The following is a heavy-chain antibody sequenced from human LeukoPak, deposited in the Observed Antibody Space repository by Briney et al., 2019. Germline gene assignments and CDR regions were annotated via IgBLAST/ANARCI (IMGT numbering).Heavy chain of an antibody. Sequence: GGSLRLSCAASGFAFSSYAMSWVRQAPGKGLEWVSATSGSGGSTYYADSVKGRFTISRDNSKNTLYLQMNSLRAEDTAVYYCAKLYGSGNKRDLSLEYFQHWGQGTLVTVSS. D-gene: IGHD3-10*01. CDR1: GFAFSSYA. J-gene: IGHJ1*01. CDR3: AKLYGSGNKRDLSLEYFQH. V-gene: IGHV3-23*01. CDR2: TSGSGGST.